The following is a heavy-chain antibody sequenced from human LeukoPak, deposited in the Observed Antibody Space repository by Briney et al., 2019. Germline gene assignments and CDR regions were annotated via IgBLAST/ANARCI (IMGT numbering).Heavy chain of an antibody. Sequence: GASVKVSCKASGYTFTGYYMHWVRQAPGQGLEWMGWISAYNGNTNYAQKLQGRVTMTTDTSTSTAYMELRSLRSDDTAVYYCARFGKNYYDSSGYYPGFDYWGQGTLVTVSS. J-gene: IGHJ4*02. D-gene: IGHD3-22*01. V-gene: IGHV1-18*04. CDR2: ISAYNGNT. CDR3: ARFGKNYYDSSGYYPGFDY. CDR1: GYTFTGYY.